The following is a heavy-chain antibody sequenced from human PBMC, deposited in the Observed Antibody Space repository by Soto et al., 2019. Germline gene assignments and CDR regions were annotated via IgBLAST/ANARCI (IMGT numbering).Heavy chain of an antibody. Sequence: QVQLVQSGAEVKKPGASVKVSCKASGYTFTNYAISWVRQAPGQGLEWMGWISAYNGNTNYAQKLQGRVTMTTDTSTSSGSMELRSLRSDETAVYYCARAWFGDFVYYFDYWGQGTLVTVSS. CDR1: GYTFTNYA. D-gene: IGHD3-10*01. CDR2: ISAYNGNT. J-gene: IGHJ4*02. CDR3: ARAWFGDFVYYFDY. V-gene: IGHV1-18*01.